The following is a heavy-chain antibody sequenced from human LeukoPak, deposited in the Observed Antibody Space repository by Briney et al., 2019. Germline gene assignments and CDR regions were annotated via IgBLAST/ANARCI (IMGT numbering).Heavy chain of an antibody. V-gene: IGHV3-23*01. D-gene: IGHD6-13*01. J-gene: IGHJ4*02. CDR2: ISASGSST. CDR1: RFTFSSYA. CDR3: ARGSHIGAAGILDS. Sequence: GGSLRLSCAASRFTFSSYAMSWVRQAPGKGLEWVSAISASGSSTYYADSVKGRFTISRDDSKNTLYLQMNSLRAEDTAVYYCARGSHIGAAGILDSWGQGTLLTVSS.